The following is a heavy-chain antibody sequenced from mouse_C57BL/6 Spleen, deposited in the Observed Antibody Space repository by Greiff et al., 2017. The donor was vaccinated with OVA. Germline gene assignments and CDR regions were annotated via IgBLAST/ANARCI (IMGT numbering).Heavy chain of an antibody. CDR1: GFSFNTYA. D-gene: IGHD2-12*01. V-gene: IGHV10-1*01. CDR3: VRHLPYYNAMDY. CDR2: IRSKSNNYAT. Sequence: EVQRVESGGGLVQPKGSLKLSCAASGFSFNTYAMNWVRQAPGKGLEWVARIRSKSNNYATYYADSVKDRFTISRDDSESMLYLQMNNLKTEDTAMYYCVRHLPYYNAMDYWGQGTSVTVSS. J-gene: IGHJ4*01.